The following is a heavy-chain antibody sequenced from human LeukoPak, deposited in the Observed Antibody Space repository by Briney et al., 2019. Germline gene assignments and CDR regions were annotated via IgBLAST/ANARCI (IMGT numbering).Heavy chain of an antibody. J-gene: IGHJ5*02. CDR2: IYFSGST. CDR1: GGSIGSFY. V-gene: IGHV4-59*12. CDR3: AKDHHANGLLWFGEDNWFDP. D-gene: IGHD3-10*01. Sequence: SETLSLTCTVSGGSIGSFYWSWIRQPPGKGLEWIGYIYFSGSTNYNPSLKSRVTMSVDTSKNQFSLKLSSVTAADTAVYYCAKDHHANGLLWFGEDNWFDPWGQGTLVTVSS.